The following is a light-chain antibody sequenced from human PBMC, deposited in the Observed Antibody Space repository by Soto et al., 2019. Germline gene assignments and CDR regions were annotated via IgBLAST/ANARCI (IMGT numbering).Light chain of an antibody. CDR2: HAS. CDR1: QSIGSW. J-gene: IGKJ1*01. Sequence: DIQMTQSPSSVSASVGDRFTITCRASQSIGSWLAWYQQKPGTAPKLLIYHASTLESGVPSRFSGSGSGTEFTLTISSLQPDDFATYYCQQYNSYSFGQGTKVDIK. V-gene: IGKV1-5*01. CDR3: QQYNSYS.